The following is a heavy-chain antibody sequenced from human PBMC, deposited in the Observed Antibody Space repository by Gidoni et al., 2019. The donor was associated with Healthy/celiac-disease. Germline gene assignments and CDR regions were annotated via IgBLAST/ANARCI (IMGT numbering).Heavy chain of an antibody. Sequence: EVQLVESGGGLVQPGRSLRLSCAASGFTFDDYAMHWVRQAPGKGLEWVSGISWNSGSIGYADSVKGRFTISRDNAKNSLYLQMNSLRAEDTALYYCAKGAVDCSGGSCYSMPFDYWGQGTLVTVSS. CDR2: ISWNSGSI. J-gene: IGHJ4*02. D-gene: IGHD2-15*01. V-gene: IGHV3-9*01. CDR1: GFTFDDYA. CDR3: AKGAVDCSGGSCYSMPFDY.